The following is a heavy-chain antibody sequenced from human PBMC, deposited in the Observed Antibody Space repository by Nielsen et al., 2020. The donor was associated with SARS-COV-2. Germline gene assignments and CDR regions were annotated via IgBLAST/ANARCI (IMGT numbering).Heavy chain of an antibody. Sequence: SLKISCAASGFTFDDYAMHWVRQAPGKGLEWVSGISWNSGSIGYADSVKGRFTISRDNAKNSLYLQMNSLRAEDTAVYYCAKGVYGSGSGNFDYWGQGTLVTVSS. D-gene: IGHD3-10*01. CDR3: AKGVYGSGSGNFDY. CDR2: ISWNSGSI. CDR1: GFTFDDYA. J-gene: IGHJ4*02. V-gene: IGHV3-9*01.